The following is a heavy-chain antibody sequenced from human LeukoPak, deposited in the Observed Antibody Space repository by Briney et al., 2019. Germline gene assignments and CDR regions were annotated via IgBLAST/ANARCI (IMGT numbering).Heavy chain of an antibody. V-gene: IGHV4-34*01. J-gene: IGHJ5*02. CDR2: INHSGST. Sequence: SETLSLTCAVYGGSFSGYYWSWIRQPPGKGLEWIGEINHSGSTNYNPSLKSRVTISVDTSKNQFSLKLSSVTATDTAVYYCARGGDFWSGYRLLQGRFDPWGQGTLVTVSS. D-gene: IGHD3-3*01. CDR3: ARGGDFWSGYRLLQGRFDP. CDR1: GGSFSGYY.